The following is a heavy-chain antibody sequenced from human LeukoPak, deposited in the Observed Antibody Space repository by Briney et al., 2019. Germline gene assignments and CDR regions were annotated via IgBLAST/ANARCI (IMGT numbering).Heavy chain of an antibody. Sequence: PGGSLRLSCVAAGFTFSSYAMSWVRQTPGKGLEWVSGISGSGGNTYYADSVKGRFTISRDKSKNTLYLQMNSLRAEDTALYYCAKAGSYYYGSSGWSPFDYWGQGTLVTVSS. CDR2: ISGSGGNT. V-gene: IGHV3-23*01. J-gene: IGHJ4*02. D-gene: IGHD3-22*01. CDR3: AKAGSYYYGSSGWSPFDY. CDR1: GFTFSSYA.